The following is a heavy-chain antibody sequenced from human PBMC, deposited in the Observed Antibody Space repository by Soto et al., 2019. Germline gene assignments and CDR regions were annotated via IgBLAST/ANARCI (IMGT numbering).Heavy chain of an antibody. V-gene: IGHV3-48*02. J-gene: IGHJ4*02. CDR3: ARDRYDSSGRPDS. Sequence: DSVKGRFTISRDNAKNSLYLQMNSLRDEDTAVYYCARDRYDSSGRPDSWGQGTLVTVSS. D-gene: IGHD3-22*01.